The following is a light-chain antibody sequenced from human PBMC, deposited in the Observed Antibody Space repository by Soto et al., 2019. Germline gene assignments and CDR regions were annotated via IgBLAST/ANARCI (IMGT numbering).Light chain of an antibody. V-gene: IGKV1-12*01. CDR3: QQASSFPPT. J-gene: IGKJ5*01. Sequence: DIQITQSPSSVSASVGDRVTITCRASQDISSWLAWYQQKPGKAPKIMIYAASSLQGGVPSRFRGSGSGTEFTLTISRLQPEDFETYYCQQASSFPPTFGQGTRLEIK. CDR2: AAS. CDR1: QDISSW.